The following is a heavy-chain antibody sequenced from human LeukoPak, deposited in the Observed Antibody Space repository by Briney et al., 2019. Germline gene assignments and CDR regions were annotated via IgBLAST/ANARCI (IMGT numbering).Heavy chain of an antibody. CDR3: ARHRGSYGSGTTIDY. J-gene: IGHJ4*02. V-gene: IGHV4-59*08. CDR2: VYYSGNT. Sequence: SETLSLTCTVSGVSISDYYWSWIRQPPGKGLEWIGHVYYSGNTNYNPSLKSRVSMSLDTSKHQFSLKVTSVTAADTALYSCARHRGSYGSGTTIDYWGQGTLVTVSS. CDR1: GVSISDYY. D-gene: IGHD3-10*01.